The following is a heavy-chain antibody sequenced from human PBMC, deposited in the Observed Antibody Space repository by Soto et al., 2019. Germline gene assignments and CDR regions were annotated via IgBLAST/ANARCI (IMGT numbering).Heavy chain of an antibody. V-gene: IGHV4-39*01. D-gene: IGHD3-10*01. CDR1: GGSISSSSYY. CDR3: ARLDFGAGSYYNIHCVY. Sequence: QLQLQESGPGLVKPSETLSLTCTVSGGSISSSSYYWGWIRQPPGKGLEWIGSIYYSGSTYYNPSLKSRVTISVDTSKSKFSLKLSSVTAEHTAVYYCARLDFGAGSYYNIHCVYWGQGTLVTVSS. CDR2: IYYSGST. J-gene: IGHJ4*02.